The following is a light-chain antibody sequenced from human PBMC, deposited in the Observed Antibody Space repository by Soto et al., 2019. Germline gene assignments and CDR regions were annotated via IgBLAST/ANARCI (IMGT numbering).Light chain of an antibody. V-gene: IGKV1-33*01. CDR3: QQYDNLPLT. J-gene: IGKJ4*01. CDR2: DAS. CDR1: QDISNY. Sequence: DIHITQSPSSLSASVGDRVTITCQASQDISNYLNWYQQKPGKAPKLLIYDASNLETGVPSRFSGSGSGTDFTFAICSLQSEDIATYDCQQYDNLPLTFGGGTKVDIK.